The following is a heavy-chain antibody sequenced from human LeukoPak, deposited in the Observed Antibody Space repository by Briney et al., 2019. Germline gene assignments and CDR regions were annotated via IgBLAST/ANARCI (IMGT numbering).Heavy chain of an antibody. CDR1: GFTVSSKH. Sequence: PGGSLRLSCAASGFTVSSKHMSWVRQAPGKGLEWVSVIYSGGSTYYADSVKGRFTISRDNSKNTLYLQMNSLRAEDTAVYYCAKGRYYDSSGPFDYWGQGTLVTVSS. J-gene: IGHJ4*02. D-gene: IGHD3-22*01. V-gene: IGHV3-53*01. CDR2: IYSGGST. CDR3: AKGRYYDSSGPFDY.